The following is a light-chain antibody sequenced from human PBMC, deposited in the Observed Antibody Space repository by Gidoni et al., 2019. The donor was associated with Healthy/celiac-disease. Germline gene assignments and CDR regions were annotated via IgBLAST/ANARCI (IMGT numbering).Light chain of an antibody. J-gene: IGKJ5*01. CDR2: DAS. Sequence: EIVLTQSPATLSLSPGERATLSCRASQSVSSYLAWYQQKPGQAPRLLIYDASNRATGIPARFSGSGSGTDFTLTISSLEPEDFAVYYCQQRSNWPGGFXXXTRLEIK. V-gene: IGKV3-11*01. CDR3: QQRSNWPGG. CDR1: QSVSSY.